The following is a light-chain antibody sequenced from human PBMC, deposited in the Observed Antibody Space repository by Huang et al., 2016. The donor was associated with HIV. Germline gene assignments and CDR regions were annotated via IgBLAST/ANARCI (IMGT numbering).Light chain of an antibody. CDR1: QSVLYNSGRKNY. CDR2: WAS. V-gene: IGKV4-1*01. CDR3: QQYYSIPYT. J-gene: IGKJ2*01. Sequence: DIVMTQSPDSLAVSLGDRNTIKCKSSQSVLYNSGRKNYLAWYQQKPGPPPKLLIYWASTRESGVPDRFSGGGSGTDFTLTIRSLQAEDVSVYSCQQYYSIPYTFGQGTTLEIK.